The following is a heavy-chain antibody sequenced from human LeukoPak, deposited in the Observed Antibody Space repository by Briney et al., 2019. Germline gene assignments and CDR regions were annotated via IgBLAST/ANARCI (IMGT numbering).Heavy chain of an antibody. D-gene: IGHD5-18*01. J-gene: IGHJ6*03. V-gene: IGHV1-2*02. CDR2: INPNSGGT. Sequence: ASVKVSCKASGYTFTGYYMHWVRQAPGQGLEWMGWINPNSGGTNYAQKFQGRVTMTRDTSINTAYMELSRLRSDDTAVYYCARGSSYSYGYVYYYYYYMDVWGKGTTVTVSS. CDR1: GYTFTGYY. CDR3: ARGSSYSYGYVYYYYYYMDV.